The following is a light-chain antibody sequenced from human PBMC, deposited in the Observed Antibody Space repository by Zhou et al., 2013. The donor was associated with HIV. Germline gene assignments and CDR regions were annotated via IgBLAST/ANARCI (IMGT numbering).Light chain of an antibody. V-gene: IGKV1-8*01. CDR3: QQYNSDTLFT. CDR2: GAS. Sequence: AIRLTQSPSSLSVSTGDRITITCRASQYISTYVSWYQQKPGNPPKLLIYGASTLQSGVPSRFSGSGSGTDFTLTINCLQSEDFATYYCQQYNSDTLFTFGPGTKVDFK. J-gene: IGKJ3*01. CDR1: QYISTY.